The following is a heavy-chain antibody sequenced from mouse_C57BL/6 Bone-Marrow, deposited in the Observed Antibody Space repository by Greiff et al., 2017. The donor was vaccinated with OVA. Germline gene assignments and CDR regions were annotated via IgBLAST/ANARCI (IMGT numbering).Heavy chain of an antibody. CDR2: INPSSGYT. J-gene: IGHJ3*01. Sequence: QVQLQQSGAELAKPGASVKLSCKASGYTFTSYWMHWVKQTPGQGLEWIGYINPSSGYTKYNQKFKDKATLTADKSTSTAYMQLSSLTYEESAVYYCARERINYYGNSYDEFAYWGQGTLVTVSA. CDR3: ARERINYYGNSYDEFAY. V-gene: IGHV1-7*01. CDR1: GYTFTSYW. D-gene: IGHD1-1*01.